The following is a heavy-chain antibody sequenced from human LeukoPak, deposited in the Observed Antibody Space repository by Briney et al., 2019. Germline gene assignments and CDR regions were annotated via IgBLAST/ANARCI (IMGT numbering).Heavy chain of an antibody. D-gene: IGHD6-19*01. CDR2: MNPNSGNT. Sequence: ASVKVSCKASGYTFTSYDINWVRQATGQGLEWMGWMNPNSGNTGYAQKLQGRVTMTTDTSTSTAYMELRSLRSGDTAVYYCARAKLGHIAVGWGAFDIWGQGTMVTVSS. J-gene: IGHJ3*02. V-gene: IGHV1-8*02. CDR1: GYTFTSYD. CDR3: ARAKLGHIAVGWGAFDI.